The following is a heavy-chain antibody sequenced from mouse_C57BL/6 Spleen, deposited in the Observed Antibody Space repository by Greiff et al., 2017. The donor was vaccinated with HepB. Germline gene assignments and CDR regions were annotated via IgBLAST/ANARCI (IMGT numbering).Heavy chain of an antibody. V-gene: IGHV1-55*01. J-gene: IGHJ4*01. CDR3: AREGGDGPYYYAMDY. Sequence: VQLQQPGAELVKPGASVKMSCKASGYTFTSYWITWVKQRPGQGLEWIGDIYPGSGSTNYNEKFKSKATLTVDTSSSTAYMQLSSLTSEDSAVYYCAREGGDGPYYYAMDYWGQGPSVTVSS. CDR1: GYTFTSYW. D-gene: IGHD2-3*01. CDR2: IYPGSGST.